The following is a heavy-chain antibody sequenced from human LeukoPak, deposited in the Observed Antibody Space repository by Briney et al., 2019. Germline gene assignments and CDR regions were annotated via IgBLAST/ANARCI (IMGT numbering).Heavy chain of an antibody. V-gene: IGHV1-18*01. CDR2: ISAYNGNT. D-gene: IGHD2-15*01. CDR1: GYTFTSYG. J-gene: IGHJ5*02. Sequence: ASVKVSCKASGYTFTSYGISWVRQAPGQGLEWMGWISAYNGNTNYAQKLQGRVTMTTDTSTSTAYMELRSLRSDDTAVYYCARVGSEYYSGGSGYWTDPWGQGTLVTVSS. CDR3: ARVGSEYYSGGSGYWTDP.